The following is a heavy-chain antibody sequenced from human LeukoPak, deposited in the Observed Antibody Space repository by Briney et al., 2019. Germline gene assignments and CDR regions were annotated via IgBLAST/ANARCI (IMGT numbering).Heavy chain of an antibody. Sequence: GGSLRLSCAASGFTFNTYTMNWVRQAPGKGLEWVSYISGSSGIIDYADSVKGRFTISRDNAKNPLYLQMNSLRAEDTAVYYCARGFTYYESSGQVPFDYWGQGTLVTVSS. V-gene: IGHV3-48*01. CDR3: ARGFTYYESSGQVPFDY. D-gene: IGHD3-22*01. CDR1: GFTFNTYT. CDR2: ISGSSGII. J-gene: IGHJ4*02.